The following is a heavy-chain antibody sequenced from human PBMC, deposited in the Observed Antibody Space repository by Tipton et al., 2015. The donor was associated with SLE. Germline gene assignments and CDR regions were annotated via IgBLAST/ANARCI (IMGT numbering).Heavy chain of an antibody. D-gene: IGHD2-2*01. J-gene: IGHJ3*02. CDR2: ISNVGDGT. CDR1: GFTFRSYA. CDR3: VRVYCSGSSCSEWDDAFDI. Sequence: GSLRLSCSASGFTFRSYAMNWVRQAPGKGLEQVSGISNVGDGTYYADSVKDRFTISRDNSKNTLYLQMASLRAEDMAIYYCVRVYCSGSSCSEWDDAFDIWGQGTMVTVSS. V-gene: IGHV3-64*02.